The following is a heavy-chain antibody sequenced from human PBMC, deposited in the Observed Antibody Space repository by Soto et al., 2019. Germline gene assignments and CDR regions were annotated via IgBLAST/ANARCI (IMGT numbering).Heavy chain of an antibody. CDR1: GFTFSSYA. CDR2: ISYDGSNK. CDR3: ARAFGDYYYYGMDV. D-gene: IGHD3-10*01. J-gene: IGHJ6*02. V-gene: IGHV3-30-3*01. Sequence: LRLSCAASGFTFSSYAMHWVRQAPGKGLEWVAVISYDGSNKYYADSVKGRFTISRDNSKNTLYLQMNSLRAEDTAVYYCARAFGDYYYYGMDVWGQGTTVTVSS.